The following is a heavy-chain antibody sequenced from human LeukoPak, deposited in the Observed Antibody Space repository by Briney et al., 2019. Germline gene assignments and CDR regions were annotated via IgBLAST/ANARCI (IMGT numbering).Heavy chain of an antibody. D-gene: IGHD3-16*02. Sequence: PGGSLRLACAASGFTFGNYWMTWVRQAPGKGLEWVANIKQDGSERYYVDSVKGRFTISRDNAKNSLNLQMNSLRAEDTAVYYCARDLAGGAIGYWGQGTLVTVSS. CDR1: GFTFGNYW. V-gene: IGHV3-7*01. CDR2: IKQDGSER. J-gene: IGHJ4*02. CDR3: ARDLAGGAIGY.